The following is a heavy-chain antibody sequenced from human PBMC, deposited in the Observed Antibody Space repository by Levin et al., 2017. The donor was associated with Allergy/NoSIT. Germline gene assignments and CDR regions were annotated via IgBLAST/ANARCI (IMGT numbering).Heavy chain of an antibody. J-gene: IGHJ5*02. CDR1: GFTFSSYW. V-gene: IGHV3-7*04. D-gene: IGHD3-10*01. CDR2: IKQDGSEK. CDR3: ARDYYGSGNLDWFDP. Sequence: GESLKISCAASGFTFSSYWMSWVRQAPGKGLEWVANIKQDGSEKYYVDSVKGRFTISRDNAKNSLYLQMNSLRAEDTAVYYCARDYYGSGNLDWFDPWGQGTLVTVSS.